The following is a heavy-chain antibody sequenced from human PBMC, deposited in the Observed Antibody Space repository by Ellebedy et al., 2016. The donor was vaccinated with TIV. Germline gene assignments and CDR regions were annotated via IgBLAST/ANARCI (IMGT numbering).Heavy chain of an antibody. CDR3: VKDTSPGGSDY. D-gene: IGHD3-10*01. Sequence: GGSLRLXXAGSGLTCNVYALHCVRQVPGKGLEWASGIFCEGGGTGYADSVRGRFTISRDKAKNSLYLQMDSLRPEDTAFYYCVKDTSPGGSDYWGQGILVTVSS. CDR2: IFCEGGGT. J-gene: IGHJ4*02. V-gene: IGHV3-9*01. CDR1: GLTCNVYA.